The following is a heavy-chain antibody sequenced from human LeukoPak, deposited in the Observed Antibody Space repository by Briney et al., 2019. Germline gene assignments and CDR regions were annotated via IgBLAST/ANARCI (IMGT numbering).Heavy chain of an antibody. J-gene: IGHJ4*02. D-gene: IGHD3-10*01. CDR2: INTGGSPR. V-gene: IGHV3-48*03. Sequence: GGSLRPSCAASGFIFSNYEMNWVRQAPGKGLEWISYINTGGSPRYYADSVKGRFTISRDNSKNTLYLQMNSLRAEDTAVYYCAKDRVLLWFGELGYFDYWGQGTLVTVSS. CDR3: AKDRVLLWFGELGYFDY. CDR1: GFIFSNYE.